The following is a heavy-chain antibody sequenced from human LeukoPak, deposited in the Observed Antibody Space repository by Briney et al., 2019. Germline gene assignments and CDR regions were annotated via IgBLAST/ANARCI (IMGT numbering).Heavy chain of an antibody. CDR2: ISAYNGNT. CDR3: ARDTAVAGHRAVDV. Sequence: ASVRVSCKASGYTFTSYGISWVRQAPGQGLEWMGWISAYNGNTNYAQKLQGRVTMTTDTSTSTAYMELRSLRSDDTAVYYCARDTAVAGHRAVDVWGKGTTVTVSS. CDR1: GYTFTSYG. J-gene: IGHJ6*04. V-gene: IGHV1-18*01. D-gene: IGHD6-19*01.